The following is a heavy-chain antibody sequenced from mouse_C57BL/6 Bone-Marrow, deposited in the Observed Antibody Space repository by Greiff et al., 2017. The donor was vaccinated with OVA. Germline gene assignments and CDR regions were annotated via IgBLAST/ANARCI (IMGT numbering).Heavy chain of an antibody. J-gene: IGHJ2*01. Sequence: QVQLQQPGAELVMPGASVKLSCKASGYTFTSYWMPWVKPRPGQGLALIGEIAPSASYPNYNQKFKGKSTLTVDKSSSTAYMQLSSLTSEDSAVYYCARRGGWLLRYFDYWGQGTTLTVSS. CDR2: IAPSASYP. V-gene: IGHV1-69*01. CDR3: ARRGGWLLRYFDY. D-gene: IGHD2-3*01. CDR1: GYTFTSYW.